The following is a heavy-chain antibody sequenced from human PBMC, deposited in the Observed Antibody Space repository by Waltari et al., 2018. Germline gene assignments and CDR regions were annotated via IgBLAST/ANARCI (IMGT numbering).Heavy chain of an antibody. V-gene: IGHV1-69*01. CDR1: GGTFSSYA. D-gene: IGHD2-21*02. CDR2: IIPIFGTA. J-gene: IGHJ5*02. Sequence: QVQLVQSGAEVKKPGSSVKVSCKASGGTFSSYAISWVRQAPGQGLEWMGGIIPIFGTANYAQKFQGRVTMTADESTSTAYMELSSLRSEDTAVYYCARDRLEVTTYNWFDPWGQGTLVTVSS. CDR3: ARDRLEVTTYNWFDP.